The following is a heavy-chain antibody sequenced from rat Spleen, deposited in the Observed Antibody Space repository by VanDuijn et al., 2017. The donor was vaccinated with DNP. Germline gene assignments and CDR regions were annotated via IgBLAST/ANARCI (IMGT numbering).Heavy chain of an antibody. CDR3: ASHTYYGYNFFVY. D-gene: IGHD1-9*01. V-gene: IGHV5-7*01. CDR1: GFTFSTYN. J-gene: IGHJ2*01. Sequence: EVQLVESGGGLVQPGRSLKLSCAASGFTFSTYNMAWVRQGPKKGLEWVATINYDGSSTYYRDSAKGRFTISRDNTKTILYLQMDSLRSEDTATYYCASHTYYGYNFFVYWGQGVMVTVSS. CDR2: INYDGSST.